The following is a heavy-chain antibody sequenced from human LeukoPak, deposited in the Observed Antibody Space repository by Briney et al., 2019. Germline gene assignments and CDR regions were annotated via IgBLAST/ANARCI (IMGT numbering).Heavy chain of an antibody. CDR3: ARKAVAGTLDY. V-gene: IGHV4-39*01. J-gene: IGHJ4*02. D-gene: IGHD6-19*01. CDR1: GGSISSSSYY. Sequence: SETLSLTCTVSGGSISSSSYYWGWIRQPPGKGLEWIGSIYYSGSTYYNPSLKSRVTISVDTSKNQFSLKLSSVTAADTAVYYCARKAVAGTLDYWGQGTLVTVSS. CDR2: IYYSGST.